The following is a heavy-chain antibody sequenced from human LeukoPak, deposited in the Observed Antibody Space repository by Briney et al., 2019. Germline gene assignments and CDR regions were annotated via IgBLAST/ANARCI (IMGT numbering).Heavy chain of an antibody. CDR2: IYSGGST. Sequence: PGGSLRLSCAASGVTVSSNYMSWVRQAPGKGLEWVSVIYSGGSTYYADSVKGRFTISRDNSKNTLYLQMNSLRAEDTAVYYCARDYGDYKSDAFDIWGQGTMVTVSS. CDR1: GVTVSSNY. V-gene: IGHV3-53*01. D-gene: IGHD4-17*01. CDR3: ARDYGDYKSDAFDI. J-gene: IGHJ3*02.